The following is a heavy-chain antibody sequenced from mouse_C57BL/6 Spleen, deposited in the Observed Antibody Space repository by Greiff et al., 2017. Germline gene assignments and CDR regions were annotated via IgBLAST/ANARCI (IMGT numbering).Heavy chain of an antibody. CDR1: GFTFTDYY. Sequence: DVKLQESGGGLVQPGGSLSLSCAASGFTFTDYYMSWVRQPPGKALEWLGFIRNKANGYTTEYSASVKGRFTISRDNSQSILYLQMNALRAEDSATYYCASPSNYYGSSYGAMDYWGQGTSVTVSS. V-gene: IGHV7-3*01. CDR2: IRNKANGYTT. J-gene: IGHJ4*01. D-gene: IGHD1-1*01. CDR3: ASPSNYYGSSYGAMDY.